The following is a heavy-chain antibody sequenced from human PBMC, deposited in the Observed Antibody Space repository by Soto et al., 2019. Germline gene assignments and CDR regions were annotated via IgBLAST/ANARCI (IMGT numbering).Heavy chain of an antibody. V-gene: IGHV1-18*04. CDR1: GYTFTSYG. D-gene: IGHD5-18*01. J-gene: IGHJ5*02. CDR2: ISAYNGNT. CDR3: ARDRRAMGLDLLDP. Sequence: DSVQVSCKASGYTFTSYGISWVRQAPGQGLEWMGWISAYNGNTNYAQKLQGRVTMTTDTSTSTAYMELRSLRSDDTAVYYCARDRRAMGLDLLDPCGQRTLVTVYS.